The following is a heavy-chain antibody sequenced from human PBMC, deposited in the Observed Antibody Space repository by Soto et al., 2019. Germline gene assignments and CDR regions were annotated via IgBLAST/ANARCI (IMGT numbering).Heavy chain of an antibody. CDR2: ISGSGGST. CDR3: SKGKSGYFIYY. D-gene: IGHD5-18*01. J-gene: IGHJ4*02. V-gene: IGHV3-23*01. Sequence: GGSLRLSCAASGFTFSSYAMSWVRQAPGKGLEWVSSISGSGGSTYYADSVKGRFTISRDNSKNTLYLQMNSLRAEDTAVYYCSKGKSGYFIYYWGQGTLVIGSS. CDR1: GFTFSSYA.